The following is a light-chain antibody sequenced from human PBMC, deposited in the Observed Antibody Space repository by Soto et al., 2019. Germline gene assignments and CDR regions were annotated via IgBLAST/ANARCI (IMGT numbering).Light chain of an antibody. CDR2: AAS. CDR3: LQDYTYPWT. V-gene: IGKV1-6*01. Sequence: AIQMTQSPSSLSASIGDRVTITCRASQGIRDDLGWYRQRPGKAPELLIFAASSLQGGVPSRFSGSGSGTGFTLTISSLQPEDFATYFCLQDYTYPWTFGQGTKVEVE. CDR1: QGIRDD. J-gene: IGKJ1*01.